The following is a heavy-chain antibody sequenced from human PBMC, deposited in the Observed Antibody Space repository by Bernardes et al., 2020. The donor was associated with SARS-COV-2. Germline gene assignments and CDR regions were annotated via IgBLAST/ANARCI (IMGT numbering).Heavy chain of an antibody. V-gene: IGHV1-2*02. CDR2: VHPNTGDT. D-gene: IGHD3-9*01. Sequence: ASVKVSCKASGYTFTNYYIHWVRQAPGQGLEWMGWVHPNTGDTTYAQNLRGRVTMTRDSSITTAFMELSGLRIDDTAVYYCVSVTWSQRDDFDVWGQGTLVTVSS. CDR3: VSVTWSQRDDFDV. J-gene: IGHJ4*02. CDR1: GYTFTNYY.